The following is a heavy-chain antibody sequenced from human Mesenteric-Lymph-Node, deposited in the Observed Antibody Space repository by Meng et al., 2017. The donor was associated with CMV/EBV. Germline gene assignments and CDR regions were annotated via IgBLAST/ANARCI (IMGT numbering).Heavy chain of an antibody. CDR1: GGSISSSSHY. V-gene: IGHV4-39*07. Sequence: SETLSLTCTVSGGSISSSSHYWGWIRQPPGKGLEWIGSIYYSGSTYYNPSLKSRVTISVDTSKNQFSLKVSSVTAADTAVYYCARENWNSGWFDPWGQGTLVTVSS. D-gene: IGHD1-7*01. CDR2: IYYSGST. CDR3: ARENWNSGWFDP. J-gene: IGHJ5*02.